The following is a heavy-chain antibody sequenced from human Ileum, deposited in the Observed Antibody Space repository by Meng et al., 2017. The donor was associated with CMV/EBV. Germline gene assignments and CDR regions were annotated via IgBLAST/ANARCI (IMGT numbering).Heavy chain of an antibody. CDR1: GFSFNMFG. CDR2: IRYDRSKT. J-gene: IGHJ6*02. Sequence: GGSLRLSCVASGFSFNMFGLHWIRQAPGKGLEWLAMIRYDRSKTNYAESVKGRFTITRDNSKNTLFLQMKGLRREDTAVHYCAKTHHRGICYYGVDVWGQGTTVTVSS. CDR3: AKTHHRGICYYGVDV. D-gene: IGHD3-10*01. V-gene: IGHV3-30*02.